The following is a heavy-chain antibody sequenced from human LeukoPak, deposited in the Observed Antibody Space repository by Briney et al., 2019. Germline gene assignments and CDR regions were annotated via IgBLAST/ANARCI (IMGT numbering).Heavy chain of an antibody. CDR2: ISSNGGST. V-gene: IGHV3-64*01. D-gene: IGHD5-18*01. Sequence: QPGGSLRLSCAASGFTFGSYAMHWVRQAPGKGVEYVSAISSNGGSTYYANSVKGRFTISRDNSKNTLYLQMGSLRAEDMAVYYCARVGIQLWLAYYMDVWGKGTTVTVSS. CDR3: ARVGIQLWLAYYMDV. CDR1: GFTFGSYA. J-gene: IGHJ6*03.